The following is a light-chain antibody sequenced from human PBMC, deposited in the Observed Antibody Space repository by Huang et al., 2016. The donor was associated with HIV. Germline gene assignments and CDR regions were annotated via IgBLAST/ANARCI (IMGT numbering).Light chain of an antibody. V-gene: IGKV3-15*01. J-gene: IGKJ2*01. CDR1: QSVRSN. Sequence: EIVLTQSPVPLSVSPGERATLSCRASQSVRSNLAWYQQKPGQAPRLLIFGASTRATGIPARCSGSGSGTEYTLTISSRQSEDYAVFYCQQYNSRPYTFGQGTKLEIK. CDR2: GAS. CDR3: QQYNSRPYT.